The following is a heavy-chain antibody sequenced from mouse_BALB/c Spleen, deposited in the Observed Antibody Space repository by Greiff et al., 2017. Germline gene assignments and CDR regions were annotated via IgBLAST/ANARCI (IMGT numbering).Heavy chain of an antibody. D-gene: IGHD1-1*01. CDR1: GYTFTSYT. Sequence: QVQLQQSAAELARPGASVKMSCKASGYTFTSYTMHWVKQRPGQGLEWIGYINPSSGYTEYNQKFKDKTTLTADKSSSTAYMQLSSLTSEDSAVYYCARGYGSSPRFAYWGQGTLVTVSA. J-gene: IGHJ3*01. CDR2: INPSSGYT. CDR3: ARGYGSSPRFAY. V-gene: IGHV1-4*02.